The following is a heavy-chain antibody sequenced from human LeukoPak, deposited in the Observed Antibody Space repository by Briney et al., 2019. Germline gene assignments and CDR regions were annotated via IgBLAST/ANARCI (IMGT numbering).Heavy chain of an antibody. CDR2: IYYSGST. V-gene: IGHV4-30-4*01. J-gene: IGHJ3*02. Sequence: PSQTLSLTCTVSGGSISSGDYYWSWIRQSPGKGLEWIGYIYYSGSTYYNPSLKSRVTISVDTSKNQFSLKLTSVTAADTAVYYCARVDSSWGAFDIWGQGTMVTVSS. CDR1: GGSISSGDYY. CDR3: ARVDSSWGAFDI. D-gene: IGHD6-13*01.